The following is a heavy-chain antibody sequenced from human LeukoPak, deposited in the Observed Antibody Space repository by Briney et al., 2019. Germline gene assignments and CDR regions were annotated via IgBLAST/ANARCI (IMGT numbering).Heavy chain of an antibody. V-gene: IGHV3-30*02. CDR1: GFTFSGYG. CDR2: IRYDGSNK. CDR3: AKVDSGYDFSFDY. J-gene: IGHJ4*02. D-gene: IGHD5-12*01. Sequence: GGSLRLSCAASGFTFSGYGMHWVRQAPGKGLEWVAFIRYDGSNKYYADSVKGRFTISRDNSKNTLYLQMNSLRAEDTAVYYCAKVDSGYDFSFDYWGQGSLVTVSS.